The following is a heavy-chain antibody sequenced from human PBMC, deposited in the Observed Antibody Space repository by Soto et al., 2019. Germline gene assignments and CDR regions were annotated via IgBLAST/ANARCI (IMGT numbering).Heavy chain of an antibody. CDR1: GFTFSSYL. D-gene: IGHD3-10*01. CDR3: ASDLSGRADV. CDR2: MNEDGGTT. J-gene: IGHJ6*02. Sequence: GGALRLSCAASGFTFSSYLMHWVRQAPGKGLVWVSRMNEDGGTTDYADSVKGRFTISRDNAKNTLYLQMNSLRVEDTAVYYCASDLSGRADVWGQGTTVTVSS. V-gene: IGHV3-74*01.